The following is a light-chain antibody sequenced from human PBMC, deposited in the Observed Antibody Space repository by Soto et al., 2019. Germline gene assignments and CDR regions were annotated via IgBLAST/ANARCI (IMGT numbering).Light chain of an antibody. Sequence: QSVLTQPPSVSGAPGQRVTISCTGSSSNIGAGFYVHWYQQLPGTAPKLLVYGNSNRPSGVPDRFAGSKSGTSASLAVTGLPAEEEDDYCCQSYDSSLRAYVFGTGTKLTVL. CDR2: GNS. CDR1: SSNIGAGFY. J-gene: IGLJ1*01. CDR3: QSYDSSLRAYV. V-gene: IGLV1-40*01.